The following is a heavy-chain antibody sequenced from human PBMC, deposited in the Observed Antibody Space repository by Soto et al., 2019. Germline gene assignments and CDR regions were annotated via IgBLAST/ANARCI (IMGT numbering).Heavy chain of an antibody. J-gene: IGHJ4*02. CDR3: THSNYNILTVYYKDFDY. CDR1: GFSLSTSGVG. D-gene: IGHD3-9*01. V-gene: IGHV2-5*02. Sequence: SGPTLVNPTQTLTLTCTFSGFSLSTSGVGVGWIRQPPGKALEWLALIYWGDDKRYSPSLKSRLTITKDTSKNQVVLTMTNMDPVDTAIYYCTHSNYNILTVYYKDFDYWGQGALVTVSS. CDR2: IYWGDDK.